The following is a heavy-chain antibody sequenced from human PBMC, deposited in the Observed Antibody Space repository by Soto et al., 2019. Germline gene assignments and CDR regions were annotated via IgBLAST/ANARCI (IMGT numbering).Heavy chain of an antibody. D-gene: IGHD1-1*01. CDR1: GGSISSTTYY. CDR2: IYYSGTT. Sequence: QLQLQESGPGLVKPSETLSLTCTVSGGSISSTTYYWGWFRQAPGKGLEWIGTIYYSGTTYYNPSLKSRVSISVDTSKTQFSLNLSSLTAADTAVYYCARLIGRTEGVDPWGQGPLVTVSS. CDR3: ARLIGRTEGVDP. J-gene: IGHJ5*02. V-gene: IGHV4-39*01.